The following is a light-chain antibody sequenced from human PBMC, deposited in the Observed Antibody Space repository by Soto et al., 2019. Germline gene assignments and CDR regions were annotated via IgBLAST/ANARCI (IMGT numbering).Light chain of an antibody. Sequence: EIVLTQSPATLSLSPGERATLSCRASQSVRSFLAWYQQKPGQAPSLLIYDASNRATDIPTRFSGSGSGTDFTITISSLEPEDFAVYYWQQRSNWPHTFGQGTKLEIK. CDR2: DAS. V-gene: IGKV3-11*01. J-gene: IGKJ2*01. CDR3: QQRSNWPHT. CDR1: QSVRSF.